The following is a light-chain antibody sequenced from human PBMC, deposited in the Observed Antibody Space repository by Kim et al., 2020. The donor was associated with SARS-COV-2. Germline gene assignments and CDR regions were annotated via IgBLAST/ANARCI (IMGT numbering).Light chain of an antibody. CDR2: ANH. CDR1: SNNVGNQG. V-gene: IGLV10-54*04. J-gene: IGLJ3*02. CDR3: STWDSSLSAWV. Sequence: RQTATLTCPGNSNNVGNQGAAWLQQHQGHPPKLLSYANHNRPSGISERFSASRSGNTASLTITGLQPEDEADYYCSTWDSSLSAWVFGGGTQLTVL.